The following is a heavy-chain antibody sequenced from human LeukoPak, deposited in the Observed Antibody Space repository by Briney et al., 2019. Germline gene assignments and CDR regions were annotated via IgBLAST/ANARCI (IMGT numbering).Heavy chain of an antibody. Sequence: SETLSLTCTVSGGSISSYYWSWIRQPPGKGLEWIGYIYYSGSTNYNPSLKSRVTISVDTSKNQFSLKLSSVTAADTAVYYCARSDHDYYGSENWFDPWGQGTLVTVSS. CDR3: ARSDHDYYGSENWFDP. CDR1: GGSISSYY. V-gene: IGHV4-59*12. D-gene: IGHD3-10*01. J-gene: IGHJ5*02. CDR2: IYYSGST.